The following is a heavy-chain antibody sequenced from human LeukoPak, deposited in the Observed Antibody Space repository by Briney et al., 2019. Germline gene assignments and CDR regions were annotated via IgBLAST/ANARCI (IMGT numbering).Heavy chain of an antibody. V-gene: IGHV4-34*01. CDR1: GGSFSGYY. Sequence: SETLSLTWAVYGGSFSGYYWSWIRQPPGKGLEWIGEINHSGSTNYNPSLKSRVTISVDTSLKLSSVTAADTAVYYCAIGNMYYYYMDVWGKGTTVTVSS. CDR2: INHSGST. J-gene: IGHJ6*03. CDR3: AIGNMYYYYMDV.